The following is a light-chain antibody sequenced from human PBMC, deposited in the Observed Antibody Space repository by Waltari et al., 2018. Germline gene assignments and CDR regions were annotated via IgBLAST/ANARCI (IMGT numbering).Light chain of an antibody. CDR2: EVS. CDR1: QSINRW. CDR3: QQYNSDDWT. J-gene: IGKJ1*01. Sequence: DIQMTQSPSTLSAFVGERVTITCRASQSINRWVAWYQQKPGKAPKLLFHEVSSFVSGVPSRFSGSGSGTEFTLTISSLQPDDFATYYCQQYNSDDWTFGQGTKVEI. V-gene: IGKV1-5*01.